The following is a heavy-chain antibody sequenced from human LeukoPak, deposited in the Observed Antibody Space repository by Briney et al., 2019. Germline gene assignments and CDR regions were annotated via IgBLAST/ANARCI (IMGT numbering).Heavy chain of an antibody. D-gene: IGHD3-16*01. CDR3: TLGGTTADAFDI. CDR2: IRSKANSYAT. V-gene: IGHV3-73*01. CDR1: GFTFINYA. Sequence: QAGGSLRLSCAASGFTFINYAMSWVRQASGKGLEWVGRIRSKANSYATAYAASVKGRFTISRDDSKNTAYLQMNSLKTEDTAVYYCTLGGTTADAFDIWGQGTMVTVSS. J-gene: IGHJ3*02.